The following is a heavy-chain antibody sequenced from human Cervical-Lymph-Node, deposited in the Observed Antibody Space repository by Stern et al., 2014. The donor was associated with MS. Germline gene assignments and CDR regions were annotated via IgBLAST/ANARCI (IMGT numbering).Heavy chain of an antibody. CDR2: INPSGGTT. V-gene: IGHV1-46*01. CDR1: GYTFISYY. CDR3: AREVAGHRLGMMDV. D-gene: IGHD6-19*01. Sequence: VQLVESGAEVKKPGASVKGSCKASGYTFISYYMHWVRQAPGQGLEWRGIINPSGGTTSHAQKFQGRVTMTRDTSTSTVYMELSSLRSEDTAVYYCAREVAGHRLGMMDVWGQGTTVTVSS. J-gene: IGHJ6*02.